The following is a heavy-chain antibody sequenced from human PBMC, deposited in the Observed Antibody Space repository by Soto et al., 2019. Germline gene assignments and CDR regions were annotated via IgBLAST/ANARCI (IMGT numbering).Heavy chain of an antibody. V-gene: IGHV2-26*01. CDR1: GFSLSNARMG. D-gene: IGHD3-3*01. CDR3: ARIFGPVFLEWLDLGFWFDP. J-gene: IGHJ5*02. Sequence: QVTLKESGPVLVKPTETLTLTCTVSGFSLSNARMGVSWIRQPPGKALEWLAHIFSNDEKSYSTSLKSRLTISKDTSKSQVVLTMTNMDPVDTATYYCARIFGPVFLEWLDLGFWFDPWGQGTLVTVSS. CDR2: IFSNDEK.